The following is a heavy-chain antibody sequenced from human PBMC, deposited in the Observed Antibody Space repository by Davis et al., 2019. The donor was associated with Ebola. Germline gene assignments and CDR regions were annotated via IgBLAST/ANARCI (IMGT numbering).Heavy chain of an antibody. CDR3: AKDSKWLVRRYYYGMDV. D-gene: IGHD6-19*01. CDR2: TSYGGSSK. V-gene: IGHV3-30*18. J-gene: IGHJ6*04. CDR1: GFTFSSYG. Sequence: GESLKISCAASGFTFSSYGLHWVRQAPGKGLEWVAVTSYGGSSKYYEDSVKGRFTISRDNSKNTLYLQMNSLRAEDTAVYYCAKDSKWLVRRYYYGMDVWGRGTTVTVSS.